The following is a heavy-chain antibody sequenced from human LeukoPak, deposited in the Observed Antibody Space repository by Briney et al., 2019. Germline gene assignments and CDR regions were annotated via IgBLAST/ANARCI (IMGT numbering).Heavy chain of an antibody. V-gene: IGHV3-30-3*01. Sequence: GRSLRLSCPASGFTFSSYAMHWVRQAPRKGLEWVAVISYDGSNKNYADSVKGRFTISRDNSKNTLYLQMNSLRAEDTAVYYCAKTYRNSWDLDYWGQGTLVTVSS. J-gene: IGHJ4*02. CDR3: AKTYRNSWDLDY. CDR1: GFTFSSYA. CDR2: ISYDGSNK. D-gene: IGHD6-13*01.